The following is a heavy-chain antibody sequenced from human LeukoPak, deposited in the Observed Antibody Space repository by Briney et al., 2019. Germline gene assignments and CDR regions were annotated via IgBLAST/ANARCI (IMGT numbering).Heavy chain of an antibody. CDR1: GFTFSSYA. CDR2: ISGSGGST. Sequence: GGSLRLSCAASGFTFSSYAMSWVRQAPGKGLEWVSAISGSGGSTYYADSVKGRFTISRDNSKNTLYLQMNSLRAEDTAVYYCAKDLRSRIAAAGTPYAEYFQYWGQGTLVTVSS. V-gene: IGHV3-23*01. J-gene: IGHJ1*01. D-gene: IGHD6-13*01. CDR3: AKDLRSRIAAAGTPYAEYFQY.